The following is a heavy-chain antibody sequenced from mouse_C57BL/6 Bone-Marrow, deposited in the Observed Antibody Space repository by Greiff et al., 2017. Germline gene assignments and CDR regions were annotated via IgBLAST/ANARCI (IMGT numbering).Heavy chain of an antibody. Sequence: EVKLMESGGGLVKPGGSLKLSCAASGFTFSDYGMHWVRQAPEKGLEWVAYISSGSSTIYYADTVKGRFTISRDNAKNTLFLQMTSLRSEDTAMYYCARDGSLFFDYWGQGTTLTVSS. D-gene: IGHD1-1*01. V-gene: IGHV5-17*01. CDR2: ISSGSSTI. CDR1: GFTFSDYG. J-gene: IGHJ2*01. CDR3: ARDGSLFFDY.